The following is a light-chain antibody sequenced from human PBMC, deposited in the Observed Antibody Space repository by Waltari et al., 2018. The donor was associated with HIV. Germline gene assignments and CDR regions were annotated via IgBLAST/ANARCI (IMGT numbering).Light chain of an antibody. V-gene: IGKV3-11*01. J-gene: IGKJ3*01. CDR2: DAS. Sequence: EIVLTQSPATLSLSPGERATLSCRTSQTVNSYLAWYQHRRGQAPRLLIYDASTRANGIPARFSGSGSGTHFTLTISSLEPEDCAGYYCHQGNFGPGTKVSVK. CDR1: QTVNSY. CDR3: HQGN.